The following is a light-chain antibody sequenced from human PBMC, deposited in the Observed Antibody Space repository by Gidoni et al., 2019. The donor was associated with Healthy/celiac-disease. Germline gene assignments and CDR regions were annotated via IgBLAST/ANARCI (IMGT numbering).Light chain of an antibody. CDR1: QSVSSN. J-gene: IGKJ1*01. CDR2: GAS. V-gene: IGKV3-15*01. Sequence: EIVMTQSPATLSVSPGERATLSGRASQSVSSNLAWYQQKPGQAPRLLIYGASTRDTGIPARFSGSGSGTEFTLTISSLQSEDFAVYYCQQYNNWPPWTFAQGTKVEIK. CDR3: QQYNNWPPWT.